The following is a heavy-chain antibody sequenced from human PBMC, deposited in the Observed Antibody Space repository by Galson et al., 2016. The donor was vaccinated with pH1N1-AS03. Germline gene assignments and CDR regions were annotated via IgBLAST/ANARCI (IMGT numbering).Heavy chain of an antibody. J-gene: IGHJ3*01. Sequence: SETLSLTCTVSGGSVSSGSYYWSWIRQPPGKGLEWIGNIYYSGGSTYNPSLKSRVIISVDTSKEQFSLRLRSVTAADTAVYYCATNASRHALDVWSQGTMVTVSS. CDR1: GGSVSSGSYY. D-gene: IGHD2-2*01. V-gene: IGHV4-61*01. CDR3: ATNASRHALDV. CDR2: IYYSGGS.